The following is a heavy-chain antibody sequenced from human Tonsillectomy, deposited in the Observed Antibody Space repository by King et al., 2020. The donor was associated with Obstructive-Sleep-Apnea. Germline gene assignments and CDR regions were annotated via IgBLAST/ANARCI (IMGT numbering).Heavy chain of an antibody. CDR2: ISMGRISGYRDTV. V-gene: IGHV1-18*01. CDR1: GDTFRNFA. Sequence: VQLVESGPEVKKPGASVKVSCKASGDTFRNFAFSWVRQAPGQGLEWMGGISMGRISGYRDTVKYADNLRDRVTLTVDSSTKTAYMELRSLTYDDTARYFCARDFGFGPWLEQSPPFDIWGEGTLVIVS. D-gene: IGHD5-12*01. J-gene: IGHJ3*02. CDR3: ARDFGFGPWLEQSPPFDI.